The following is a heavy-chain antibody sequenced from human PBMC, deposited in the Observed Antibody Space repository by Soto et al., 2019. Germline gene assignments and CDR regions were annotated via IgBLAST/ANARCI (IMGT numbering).Heavy chain of an antibody. V-gene: IGHV1-18*01. J-gene: IGHJ6*03. D-gene: IGHD2-2*01. Sequence: ASVKVSCKASGYTFTSYGISWVRQAPGQGLEWMGWISAYNGNTNYAQKLQGRVTMNTDTSTSTAYMELRSLRSDDTAVYYCARGSCSSTSCYAGYYYYYMDVWGKGTTVTVSS. CDR3: ARGSCSSTSCYAGYYYYYMDV. CDR2: ISAYNGNT. CDR1: GYTFTSYG.